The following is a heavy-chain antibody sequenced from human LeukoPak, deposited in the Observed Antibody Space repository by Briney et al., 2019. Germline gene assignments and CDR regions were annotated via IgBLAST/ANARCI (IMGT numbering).Heavy chain of an antibody. CDR1: GFTFSRYW. CDR2: IKPDGSGE. Sequence: GGSLRLSCAAFGFTFSRYWMIWVRQAPGKGLEWVAMIKPDGSGEYYLDSVKGRFTISRDNAKTSLYLQMNSLRADDTAVYFCMTGYSSHWYNEGNYWGQGILVTVSS. J-gene: IGHJ4*02. D-gene: IGHD6-19*01. V-gene: IGHV3-7*01. CDR3: MTGYSSHWYNEGNY.